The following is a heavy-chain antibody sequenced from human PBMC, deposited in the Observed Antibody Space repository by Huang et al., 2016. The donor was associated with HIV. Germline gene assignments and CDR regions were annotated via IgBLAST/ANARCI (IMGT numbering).Heavy chain of an antibody. CDR2: INTITGNP. V-gene: IGHV7-4-1*02. CDR1: GYRFPGYG. D-gene: IGHD5-18*01. Sequence: QVQLVQSVSEFKRPGASVRVSCRASGYRFPGYGLHWVRQAPGQGLEWLGWINTITGNPPYAPDFTWRFVFSLDTSISTAYLQINSLQPDDTSIYYFARQASGIQLFGYWGQGTLVTVSS. CDR3: ARQASGIQLFGY. J-gene: IGHJ4*02.